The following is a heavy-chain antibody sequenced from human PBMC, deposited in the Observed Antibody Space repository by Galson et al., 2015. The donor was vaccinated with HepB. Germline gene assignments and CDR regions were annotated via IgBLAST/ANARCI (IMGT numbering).Heavy chain of an antibody. CDR3: ARARGSGPAAYFDY. CDR2: ISSSSDFT. Sequence: SLRLSCAASGFTFSVDYMSWIRQAPGKGLDWISYISSSSDFTNYADSVRGRFTISRDNAKNSLYLQMNSLRVEDTAVYYCARARGSGPAAYFDYWGQGILVTVSS. J-gene: IGHJ4*02. D-gene: IGHD6-19*01. V-gene: IGHV3-11*05. CDR1: GFTFSVDY.